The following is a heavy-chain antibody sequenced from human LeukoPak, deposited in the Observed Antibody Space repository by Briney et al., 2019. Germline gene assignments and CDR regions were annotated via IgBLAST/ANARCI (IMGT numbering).Heavy chain of an antibody. CDR3: ATIKRGSIYGYFDF. J-gene: IGHJ4*02. CDR1: GGSISSGGYY. D-gene: IGHD5-18*01. CDR2: VFDSERT. V-gene: IGHV4-61*08. Sequence: SETLSLTCTVSGGSISSGGYYWGWIRQPPGKGLEWIGYVFDSERTKDNPSLKSRATLSADTSKNQFSLRLTSVTAADSAVYYCATIKRGSIYGYFDFWGQGVLVTVSS.